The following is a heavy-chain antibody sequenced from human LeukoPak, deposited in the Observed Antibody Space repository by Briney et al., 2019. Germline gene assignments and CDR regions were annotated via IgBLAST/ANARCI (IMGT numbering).Heavy chain of an antibody. V-gene: IGHV3-11*04. CDR1: GFSFRDYY. Sequence: GGSLRLSCAVSGFSFRDYYMSWIRQAPGKQLEWVSHISASGTDTRYTDPAKGRFTISRDNANNRLFLQMNSLRVDDTAVYYCAFAVREPAYWGQGTLVTVSS. J-gene: IGHJ4*02. D-gene: IGHD3-10*01. CDR2: ISASGTDT. CDR3: AFAVREPAY.